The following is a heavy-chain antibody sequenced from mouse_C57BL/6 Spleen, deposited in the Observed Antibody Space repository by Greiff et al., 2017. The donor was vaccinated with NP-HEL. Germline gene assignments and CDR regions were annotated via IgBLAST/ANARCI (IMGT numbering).Heavy chain of an antibody. V-gene: IGHV14-4*01. CDR1: GFNIKDDY. Sequence: EVKLMESGAELVRPGASVKLSCTASGFNIKDDYMHWVKQRPEQGLEWIGWIDPENGDTEYASKFQGKATITADTSSNTAYLQLSSLTSEDTAVYYCTTSPVYYGSSAFAYWGQGTLVTVSA. CDR3: TTSPVYYGSSAFAY. CDR2: IDPENGDT. J-gene: IGHJ3*01. D-gene: IGHD1-1*01.